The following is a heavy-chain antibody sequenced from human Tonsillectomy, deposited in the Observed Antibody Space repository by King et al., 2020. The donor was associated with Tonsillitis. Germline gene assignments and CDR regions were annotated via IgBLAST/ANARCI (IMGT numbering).Heavy chain of an antibody. CDR2: INQHGSEK. Sequence: DVQLVESGGGLVQPGGSLRLSCAASGFTFSTYWMSWVRQAPGKGLEWVANINQHGSEKYYVDSVRGRFTISRDNAKNSLFLQMNSLRARDTAVYYCARRPAISGTLGAFDIWGQGTMVTVSS. CDR1: GFTFSTYW. V-gene: IGHV3-7*01. CDR3: ARRPAISGTLGAFDI. J-gene: IGHJ3*02. D-gene: IGHD1-7*01.